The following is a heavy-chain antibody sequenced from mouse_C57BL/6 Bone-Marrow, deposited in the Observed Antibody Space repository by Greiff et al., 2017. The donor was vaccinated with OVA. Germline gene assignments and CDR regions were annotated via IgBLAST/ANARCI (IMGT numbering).Heavy chain of an antibody. Sequence: ESGPGILQSSQTLSLTCSFSGFSLSTSGMGVSWIRQPSGKGLEGLAHIYWDDDKRYNPSLKSRLTISKDTSRNQVFLKITSVDTADTATYCAARRGAYWYFDVWGTGTTVTVSS. J-gene: IGHJ1*03. V-gene: IGHV8-12*01. CDR2: IYWDDDK. CDR1: GFSLSTSGMG. CDR3: ARRGAYWYFDV.